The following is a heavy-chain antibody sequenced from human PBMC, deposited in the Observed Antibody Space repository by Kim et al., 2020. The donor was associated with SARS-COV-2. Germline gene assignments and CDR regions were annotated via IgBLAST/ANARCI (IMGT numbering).Heavy chain of an antibody. CDR2: VTDNGGTT. J-gene: IGHJ4*02. CDR1: GFIFSNYA. D-gene: IGHD5-12*01. CDR3: AKDRQSVGTIYVECDY. V-gene: IGHV3-23*01. Sequence: GGSLRLSCAVSGFIFSNYAMSWVRRAPGKGLEWVSAVTDNGGTTYYAASVKGRFTISRDNSKNTLYLQMNSLRAEDTAVYYCAKDRQSVGTIYVECDYWGQGTLVNVSS.